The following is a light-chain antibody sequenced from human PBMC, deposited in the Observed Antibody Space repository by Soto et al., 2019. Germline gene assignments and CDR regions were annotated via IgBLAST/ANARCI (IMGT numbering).Light chain of an antibody. CDR2: GAS. CDR3: QQYGSSPTWT. J-gene: IGKJ1*01. Sequence: EIVWTQSPGTLSLSPGERATLSCRASQSVSSSYLAWYQQKPGQAPSLLIYGASSRATGIPDRFSGSGSGTDFTLTISRLEPEDFAVYYCQQYGSSPTWTFGQGTKVDI. V-gene: IGKV3-20*01. CDR1: QSVSSSY.